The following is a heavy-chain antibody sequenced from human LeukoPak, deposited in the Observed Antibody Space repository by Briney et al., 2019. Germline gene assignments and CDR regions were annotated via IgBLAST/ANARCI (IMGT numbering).Heavy chain of an antibody. CDR2: ISSSGSTI. D-gene: IGHD3-10*01. CDR3: ARVIRGYGSGSYYDWFDP. CDR1: GFTFSSYE. J-gene: IGHJ5*02. V-gene: IGHV3-48*03. Sequence: GGSLRLSCAASGFTFSSYEMNWVRQAPGKGLEWVSYISSSGSTIYYADSVKGRFTISRDNAKSSLYLQMNSLRAEDTAVYYCARVIRGYGSGSYYDWFDPWGQGTLVTVPS.